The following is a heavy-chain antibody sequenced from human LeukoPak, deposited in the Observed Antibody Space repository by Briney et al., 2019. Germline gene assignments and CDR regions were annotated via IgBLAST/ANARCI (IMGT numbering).Heavy chain of an antibody. Sequence: EASVKVSCKASGYTFTSYYMHWVRQAPGQGLEWMGIINPSGGSTNYAQKLQGRVTMTTDTSTSTAYMELRSLRSDDTAVYYCARDIVVVVAATVSRDPSGDWFDPWGQGTLVTVSS. J-gene: IGHJ5*02. CDR2: INPSGGST. D-gene: IGHD2-15*01. V-gene: IGHV1-46*01. CDR3: ARDIVVVVAATVSRDPSGDWFDP. CDR1: GYTFTSYY.